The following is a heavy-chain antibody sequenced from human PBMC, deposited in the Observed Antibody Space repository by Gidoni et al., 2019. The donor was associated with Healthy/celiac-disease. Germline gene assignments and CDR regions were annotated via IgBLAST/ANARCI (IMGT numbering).Heavy chain of an antibody. J-gene: IGHJ4*02. CDR2: ISGSGGST. Sequence: EVQLLESGGGLVQPGGSLSLSFAASGFTFRSYAMSWVRQAPGKGLEWASAISGSGGSTYYADSVKGRFTISRDNSKNTLYLQMNSLRAEDTAVYYCAKDSGRVLAAAGGFDYWGQGTLVTVSS. CDR1: GFTFRSYA. D-gene: IGHD6-13*01. V-gene: IGHV3-23*01. CDR3: AKDSGRVLAAAGGFDY.